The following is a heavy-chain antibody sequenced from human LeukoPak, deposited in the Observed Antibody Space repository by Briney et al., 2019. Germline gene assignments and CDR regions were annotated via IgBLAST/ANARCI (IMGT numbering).Heavy chain of an antibody. CDR3: ARGRTMIRGVSWFDP. V-gene: IGHV1-2*02. J-gene: IGHJ5*02. CDR2: INPNSGAT. Sequence: GASMKVSCKASGYSFIDYYIHWVRQAPGQGLEWMGWINPNSGATKYAQKFQGRVTMTRDTSISTAYMELTSLRSDDTAVYNCARGRTMIRGVSWFDPWGQGTLVSVSS. CDR1: GYSFIDYY. D-gene: IGHD3-10*01.